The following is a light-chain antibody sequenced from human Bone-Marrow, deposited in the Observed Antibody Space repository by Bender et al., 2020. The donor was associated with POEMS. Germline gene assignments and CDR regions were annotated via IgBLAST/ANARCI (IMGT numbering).Light chain of an antibody. CDR3: QAWDTYSVI. CDR2: QDT. V-gene: IGLV3-1*01. J-gene: IGLJ2*01. Sequence: SYEVTPPPSVSVSPGQTASIPCSGDDFGDKYVAWYQQKPGQSPVLVIYQDTKRPSGIPERFSGSNSGNTATLTISGTQAMDEADYYCQAWDTYSVIFGGGTKLTVL. CDR1: DFGDKY.